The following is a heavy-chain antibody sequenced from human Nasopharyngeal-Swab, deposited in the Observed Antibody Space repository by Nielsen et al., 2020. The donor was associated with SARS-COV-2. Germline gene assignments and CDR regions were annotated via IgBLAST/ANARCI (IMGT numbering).Heavy chain of an antibody. CDR3: ARDGFGESPYYYYYGMDV. CDR1: GFTFSNYS. Sequence: GESLKISCAASGFTFSNYSMNWVRQAPGKGLEWVSSISSSHSYIYYADSVKGRFTISRDNAKNSLYLQMNSLRAEDTAVYYCARDGFGESPYYYYYGMDVWGQGTTVTVSS. CDR2: ISSSHSYI. V-gene: IGHV3-21*01. D-gene: IGHD3-10*01. J-gene: IGHJ6*02.